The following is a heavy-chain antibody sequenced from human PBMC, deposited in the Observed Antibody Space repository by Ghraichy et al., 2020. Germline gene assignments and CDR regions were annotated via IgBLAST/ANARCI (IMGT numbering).Heavy chain of an antibody. J-gene: IGHJ4*02. CDR1: GFTFSSYG. CDR3: AKDLPQQQLVPDY. Sequence: GGSLRLSCAASGFTFSSYGMHWVRQAPGKGLEWVAFIRYDGSNKYYADSVKGRFTISRDNSKNTLYLQMNSLRAEDTAVYYCAKDLPQQQLVPDYWGQGTLVTVSS. CDR2: IRYDGSNK. V-gene: IGHV3-30*02. D-gene: IGHD6-13*01.